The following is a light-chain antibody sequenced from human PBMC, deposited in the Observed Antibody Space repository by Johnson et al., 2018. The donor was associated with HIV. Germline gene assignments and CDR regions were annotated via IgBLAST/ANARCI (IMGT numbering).Light chain of an antibody. Sequence: QSVLTQPPSVSAAPGQKVTISCSGSSSNIGNNYVSWYQQLPGTAPKVLIYDNNKRPSGIPDRFSGSKSGTSATLGITGLQTGDEADYYCGTWDNSLSTGGVFGPGTKVTVL. CDR2: DNN. CDR1: SSNIGNNY. V-gene: IGLV1-51*01. CDR3: GTWDNSLSTGGV. J-gene: IGLJ1*01.